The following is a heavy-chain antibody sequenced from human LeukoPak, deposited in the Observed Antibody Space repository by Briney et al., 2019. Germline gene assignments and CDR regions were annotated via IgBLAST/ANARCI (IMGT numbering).Heavy chain of an antibody. CDR1: GGSISSSSYY. CDR2: IYYSGST. CDR3: ASWVPFGRHTKYYFDY. D-gene: IGHD3-10*01. Sequence: PSETLSLTCTVSGGSISSSSYYWGGIRQPPGKGLEWIGSIYYSGSTYYNPSLKSRVTISVDTSKNQFSLKLSSVTAADTAVYYCASWVPFGRHTKYYFDYWGQGTLVTVSS. V-gene: IGHV4-39*01. J-gene: IGHJ4*02.